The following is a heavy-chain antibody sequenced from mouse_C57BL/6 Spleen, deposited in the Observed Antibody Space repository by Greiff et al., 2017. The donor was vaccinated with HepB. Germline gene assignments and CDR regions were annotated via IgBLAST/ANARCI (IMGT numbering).Heavy chain of an antibody. Sequence: VQLQQPGTELVKPGASVKLSCKASGYTFTSYWMHWVKQRPGQGLEWIGNINPSNGGTNYNEKFKSKATLTVDTSSSTAYMQLSSLTSEDSAVYYCARATAQAPYAMDYWGQGTSVTVSS. V-gene: IGHV1-53*01. CDR1: GYTFTSYW. CDR3: ARATAQAPYAMDY. J-gene: IGHJ4*01. D-gene: IGHD3-2*02. CDR2: INPSNGGT.